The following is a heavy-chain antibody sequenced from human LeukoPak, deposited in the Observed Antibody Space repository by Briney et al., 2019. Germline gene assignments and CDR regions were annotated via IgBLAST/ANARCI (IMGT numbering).Heavy chain of an antibody. J-gene: IGHJ4*02. D-gene: IGHD4-17*01. V-gene: IGHV1-18*01. CDR2: ISAYNGNT. Sequence: ASVKVSCKASGYTFTSYGISWVRQAPGQGLEWMGWISAYNGNTNYAQKLQGRVTMTTDISTSTAYMELRSLRSDDTAVYYCARGSGPTVTSDFDYWGQGTLVTVSS. CDR3: ARGSGPTVTSDFDY. CDR1: GYTFTSYG.